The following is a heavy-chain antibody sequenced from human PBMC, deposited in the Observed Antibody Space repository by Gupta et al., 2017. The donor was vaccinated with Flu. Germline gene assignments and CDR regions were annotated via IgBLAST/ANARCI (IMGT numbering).Heavy chain of an antibody. CDR3: AREAAQIDYGDYEWDY. CDR1: GGSVSSCC. D-gene: IGHD4-17*01. CDR2: VYESGIT. Sequence: QLRLKESGPGLVKPSETLSLTCSVSGGSVSSCCWSWIRQPPGKGLAWIGYVYESGITNYNPSLKSRVTISIDTSQNKCSLRLTSVTEADTAVYFCAREAAQIDYGDYEWDYWGRGTLVTVSS. J-gene: IGHJ4*02. V-gene: IGHV4-59*02.